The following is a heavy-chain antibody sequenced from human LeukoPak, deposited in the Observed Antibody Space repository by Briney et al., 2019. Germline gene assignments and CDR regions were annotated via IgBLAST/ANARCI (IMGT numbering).Heavy chain of an antibody. Sequence: SETLSLTCTVSGGSISSGSYYWSWIRQPAGKGLEWIGRIYTSGSTYYNPSLKSRVTISVDTSKNQFSVKLTSVTAADTAVYYCARDRSREGTYGSGSYFPGWFDPWGQGTLVTVSS. CDR1: GGSISSGSYY. CDR2: IYTSGST. D-gene: IGHD3-10*01. V-gene: IGHV4-61*02. J-gene: IGHJ5*02. CDR3: ARDRSREGTYGSGSYFPGWFDP.